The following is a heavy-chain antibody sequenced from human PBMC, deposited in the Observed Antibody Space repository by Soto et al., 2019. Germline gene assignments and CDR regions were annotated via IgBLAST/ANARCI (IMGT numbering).Heavy chain of an antibody. CDR3: ARDTGRYYDFWRDDP. Sequence: PGGSLRLSCAASGFTFSDYYMGWIRQAPGKGLEWVSYIGTSTSDTNYAESVRGRFTISRDNAKNSLYLQMNSLRDEDTAVYYCARDTGRYYDFWRDDPWGQGTLVTVSS. V-gene: IGHV3-11*06. CDR2: IGTSTSDT. D-gene: IGHD3-3*01. J-gene: IGHJ5*02. CDR1: GFTFSDYY.